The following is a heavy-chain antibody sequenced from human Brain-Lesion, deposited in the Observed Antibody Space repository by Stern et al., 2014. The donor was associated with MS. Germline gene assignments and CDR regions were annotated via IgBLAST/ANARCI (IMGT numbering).Heavy chain of an antibody. Sequence: VQLVESGPGLVKPSGTLSLTCAVSGGSISSSNWWSWVRQFPGKGLEWIGEIYPSGGTKYSPSFESRVIISVDKSKNQFSLKLSYVTAADTAVYYCARELPDLNAFDIWGQGTMVTVSS. V-gene: IGHV4-4*02. CDR2: IYPSGGT. CDR1: GGSISSSNW. D-gene: IGHD1-14*01. CDR3: ARELPDLNAFDI. J-gene: IGHJ3*02.